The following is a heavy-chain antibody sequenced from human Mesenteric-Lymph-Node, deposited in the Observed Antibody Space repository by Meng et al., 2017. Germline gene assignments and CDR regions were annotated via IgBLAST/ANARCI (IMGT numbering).Heavy chain of an antibody. CDR2: INHSGST. CDR3: ARTFSGYYYGYFDY. D-gene: IGHD3-22*01. J-gene: IGHJ4*02. V-gene: IGHV4-34*01. CDR1: GGSFSGYY. Sequence: SETLSLTCAVYGGSFSGYYWSWIRQPPGKRLEWIGEINHSGSTNYNPSLKSRVTISVDTSKNQFSLKLSSVTAADTAVYYCARTFSGYYYGYFDYWGQGTLVTVSS.